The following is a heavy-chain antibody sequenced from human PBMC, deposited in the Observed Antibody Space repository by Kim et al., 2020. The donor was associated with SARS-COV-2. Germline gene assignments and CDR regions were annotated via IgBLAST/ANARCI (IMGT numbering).Heavy chain of an antibody. CDR1: GYTFTSYA. V-gene: IGHV7-4-1*02. J-gene: IGHJ5*02. CDR3: ARGRRIVGATYGWFDP. Sequence: ASVKVSCKASGYTFTSYAMNWVRQAPGQGLEWMGWINTNTGNPTYAQGFTGRFVFSLDTSVSTAYLQISSLKAEDTAVYYCARGRRIVGATYGWFDPWGQGTLVTVSS. D-gene: IGHD1-26*01. CDR2: INTNTGNP.